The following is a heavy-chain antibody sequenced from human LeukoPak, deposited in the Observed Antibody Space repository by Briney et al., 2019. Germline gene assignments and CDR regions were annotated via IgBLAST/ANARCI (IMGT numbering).Heavy chain of an antibody. V-gene: IGHV4-4*07. CDR3: ARGPYSYDSSGAFDI. J-gene: IGHJ3*02. D-gene: IGHD3-22*01. CDR2: ISSSGST. CDR1: GGSISSYY. Sequence: SETLSLTCTVSGGSISSYYWSWIRQPAGKGLEWIGRISSSGSTNYNPSLKSRVTISVDTSKNQFSLKLSSVAAADTAVYFCARGPYSYDSSGAFDIWGQGTMVTVSS.